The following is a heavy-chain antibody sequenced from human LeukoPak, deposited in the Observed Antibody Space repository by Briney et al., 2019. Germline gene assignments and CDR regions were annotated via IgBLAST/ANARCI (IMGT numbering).Heavy chain of an antibody. CDR1: GFSFRTYE. CDR2: ISVGGSDE. CDR3: AGDVGFNNGWPA. D-gene: IGHD6-19*01. J-gene: IGHJ5*02. V-gene: IGHV3-48*03. Sequence: PGGSLRLSCVASGFSFRTYEMNWVRQAPGKGLEWISYISVGGSDEDYAESVKGRFSISRDNAKNSLFLQMNSLRVEDTAVYYGAGDVGFNNGWPAWGQGTLVTVSS.